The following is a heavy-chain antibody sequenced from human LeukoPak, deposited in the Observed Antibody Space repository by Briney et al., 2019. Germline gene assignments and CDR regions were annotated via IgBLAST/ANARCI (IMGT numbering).Heavy chain of an antibody. CDR3: ARSGRGTYYYFDL. CDR2: ISGYNGNT. D-gene: IGHD5-12*01. CDR1: SYSFNRYG. V-gene: IGHV1-18*01. J-gene: IGHJ4*02. Sequence: WASVKVSCKASSYSFNRYGISWVRQAPGQGLEWMGWISGYNGNTNYAQKFLGRVSMTADTSTSTAYMELRSLTSDDTAVYYCARSGRGTYYYFDLWGQGTLVTVSS.